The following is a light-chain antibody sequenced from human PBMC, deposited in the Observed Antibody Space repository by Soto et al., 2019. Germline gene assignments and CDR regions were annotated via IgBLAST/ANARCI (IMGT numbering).Light chain of an antibody. CDR3: QQYAFSPPT. CDR1: QSVSSSY. Sequence: ETVLTQSPGTLSLSPGERAILSCRASQSVSSSYLAWYQQKPGQAPRLLMYGASTRATGIPARFSGGGSGTDFTLTISRLEPEDFAVYFCQQYAFSPPTFGPGTKVDI. J-gene: IGKJ3*01. V-gene: IGKV3-20*01. CDR2: GAS.